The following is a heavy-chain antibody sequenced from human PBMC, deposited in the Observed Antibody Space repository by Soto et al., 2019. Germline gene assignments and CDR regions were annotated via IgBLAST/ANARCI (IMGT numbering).Heavy chain of an antibody. V-gene: IGHV3-48*02. CDR3: ERGVDLHYGMDV. D-gene: IGHD3-16*01. J-gene: IGHJ6*02. CDR1: GFTLSTYS. Sequence: EVQLVESGGGLIQRGGSLRLSCAASGFTLSTYSFNWVRQAPRKGLEWLSYISGGSNTIYYADSVRGRFTISRDNAKRSLDLQMNSLRDKDTAVYLGERGVDLHYGMDVWGQGATVTFSS. CDR2: ISGGSNTI.